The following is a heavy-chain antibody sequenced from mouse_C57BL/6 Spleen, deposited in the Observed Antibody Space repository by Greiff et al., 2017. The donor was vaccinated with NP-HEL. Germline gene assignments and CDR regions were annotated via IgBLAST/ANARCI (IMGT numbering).Heavy chain of an antibody. CDR1: GYTFTDYY. CDR2: INPNNGGT. CDR3: ARNWDGRYFDV. J-gene: IGHJ1*03. V-gene: IGHV1-26*01. D-gene: IGHD4-1*01. Sequence: EVQLQQSGPELVKPGASVKISCKASGYTFTDYYMNWVKQSHGKSLEWIGDINPNNGGTSYNQKFKGKATLTVDKSSSTAYMELRSLTSEDSAVYYCARNWDGRYFDVWGTGTTVTVSS.